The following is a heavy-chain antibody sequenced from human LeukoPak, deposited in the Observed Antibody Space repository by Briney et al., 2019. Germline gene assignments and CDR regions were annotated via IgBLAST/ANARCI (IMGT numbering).Heavy chain of an antibody. CDR1: GVSISSSPCY. Sequence: SETLSLTCSVSGVSISSSPCYWGWIRQFPGKGLEWFGTICSGGNTYYNHNPSLRSRVTISVDTSKNQFFLKLSFMTAADTAIYYCVKDRGDHVTDYWGQGTLVTVSS. V-gene: IGHV4-39*07. CDR3: VKDRGDHVTDY. J-gene: IGHJ4*02. D-gene: IGHD1-14*01. CDR2: ICSGGNT.